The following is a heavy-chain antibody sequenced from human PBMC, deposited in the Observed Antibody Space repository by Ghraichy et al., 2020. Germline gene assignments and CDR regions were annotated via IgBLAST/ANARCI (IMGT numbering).Heavy chain of an antibody. CDR3: SRQIFDYDGSGYHWAFDY. D-gene: IGHD3-22*01. CDR2: ISYSGST. J-gene: IGHJ4*02. Sequence: SETLSLTCSVSGASISSHYWSWIRQPPGKGLEWIGYISYSGSTNYSPSLKSRVTISVDTSKNQFSLKLSSVTAADTAVYYCSRQIFDYDGSGYHWAFDYWGQGTLVTVSS. V-gene: IGHV4-59*08. CDR1: GASISSHY.